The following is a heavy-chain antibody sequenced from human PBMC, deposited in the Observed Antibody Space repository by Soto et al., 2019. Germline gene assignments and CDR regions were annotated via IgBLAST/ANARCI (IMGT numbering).Heavy chain of an antibody. CDR1: GFTFSSYA. J-gene: IGHJ4*02. Sequence: GGSLRLSCAASGFTFSSYAMSWVRQAPGKGLEWVSAISGSGGSTYYADSVKGRFTISRDNSKNTLYLQMNSLRAEDTAVYYYAKRRYSSSWFWASKTYFNYWAQGILVTV. CDR3: AKRRYSSSWFWASKTYFNY. D-gene: IGHD6-13*01. CDR2: ISGSGGST. V-gene: IGHV3-23*01.